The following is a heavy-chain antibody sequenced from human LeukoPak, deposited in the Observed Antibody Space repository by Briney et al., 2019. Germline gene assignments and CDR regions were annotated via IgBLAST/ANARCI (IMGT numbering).Heavy chain of an antibody. CDR2: IYSGGST. CDR1: GFTVSSNY. CDR3: AREYYDSSGLDP. J-gene: IGHJ5*02. V-gene: IGHV3-53*01. D-gene: IGHD3-22*01. Sequence: GGSLRLSCAASGFTVSSNYMSWVRQAPGKGLEWVSVIYSGGSTYYADSVKGRFTISRDNSKNTLYLQMNSLRAEDTAVSYCAREYYDSSGLDPWGQGTLVTVSS.